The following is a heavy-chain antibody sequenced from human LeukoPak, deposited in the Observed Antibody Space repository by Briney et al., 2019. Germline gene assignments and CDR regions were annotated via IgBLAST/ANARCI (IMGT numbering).Heavy chain of an antibody. Sequence: GGSLRLSCAASGFTFSSYAMHWVRQAPGKGLEWVSGISWNSGSIGYADSVKGRFTISRDNAKNSLYLQMNSLRAEDTALYYCAKGGYSSSWYQGRTIDYWGQGTLVTVSS. D-gene: IGHD6-13*01. CDR2: ISWNSGSI. CDR3: AKGGYSSSWYQGRTIDY. J-gene: IGHJ4*02. CDR1: GFTFSSYA. V-gene: IGHV3-9*01.